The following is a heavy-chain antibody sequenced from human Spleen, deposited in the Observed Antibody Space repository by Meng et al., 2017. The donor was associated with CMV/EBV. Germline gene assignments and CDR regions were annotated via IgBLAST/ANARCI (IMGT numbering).Heavy chain of an antibody. CDR3: ASGSPLHYFDY. Sequence: LSCAASGFTVRYHYVSWVRQAPGEGLVCVSVFYRGGSTYYADSVKGRFTISRDNSKNTLYLQMNSLRAEDTAVYYCASGSPLHYFDYWGQGTLVTVSS. V-gene: IGHV3-53*01. J-gene: IGHJ4*02. CDR2: FYRGGST. CDR1: GFTVRYHY.